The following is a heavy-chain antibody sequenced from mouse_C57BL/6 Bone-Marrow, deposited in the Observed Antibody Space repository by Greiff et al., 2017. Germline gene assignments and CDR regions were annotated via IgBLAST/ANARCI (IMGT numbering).Heavy chain of an antibody. V-gene: IGHV1-81*01. CDR3: ARALLGGYGSS. CDR2: IYPRSGNT. J-gene: IGHJ3*01. CDR1: GYTFTSYG. D-gene: IGHD1-1*01. Sequence: VQLQESGAELVRPGASVTLSCKASGYTFTSYGISWVKQRPGQGLEWIGEIYPRSGNTSYNEKFKGKATLTADKSSSTAYMELRSLTSEDSAVYFCARALLGGYGSSWGQGTLVTVSA.